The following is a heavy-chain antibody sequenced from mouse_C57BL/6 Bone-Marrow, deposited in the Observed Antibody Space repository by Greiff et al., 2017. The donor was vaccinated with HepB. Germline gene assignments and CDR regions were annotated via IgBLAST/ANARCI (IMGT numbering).Heavy chain of an antibody. CDR1: GYTFTSYW. Sequence: QVQLQQPGAELVKPGASVKLSCKASGYTFTSYWMHWVKQRPGRGLEWIGRIDPNSGGTKYNEKFKSKATLTVDTSSSTAYMELHSLTSEDSAVYFCAREGYGNAWFAYWGQGTLVTVSA. D-gene: IGHD2-1*01. J-gene: IGHJ3*01. V-gene: IGHV1-62-3*01. CDR3: AREGYGNAWFAY. CDR2: IDPNSGGT.